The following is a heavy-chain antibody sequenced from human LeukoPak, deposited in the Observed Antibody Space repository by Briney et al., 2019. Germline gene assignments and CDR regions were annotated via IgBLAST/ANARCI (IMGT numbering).Heavy chain of an antibody. J-gene: IGHJ4*01. Sequence: PSETLSLTCTVSGDSIRSYYWNWIRRPPGKGLEWIGYIYYTGSTSYNPSLKSRVTISLDTSKSQFSLRVTSVTAADTAVYYCASHGSSGHDPLTWGQGTLVTVSS. CDR1: GDSIRSYY. CDR2: IYYTGST. V-gene: IGHV4-59*08. D-gene: IGHD5-12*01. CDR3: ASHGSSGHDPLT.